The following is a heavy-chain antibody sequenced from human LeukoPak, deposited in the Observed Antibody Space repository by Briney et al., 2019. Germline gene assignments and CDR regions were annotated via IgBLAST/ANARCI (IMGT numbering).Heavy chain of an antibody. CDR3: ARSFGQLSSSYFDY. CDR1: GFTLSDYY. Sequence: PGGSLRLSCAASGFTLSDYYMSWIRQAPGKGLEWVSYISSSGSTIYYADSVKGRFTISRDNAKNSLYLQMNSLRAEDTALYYCARSFGQLSSSYFDYWGQGTLVTVSS. J-gene: IGHJ4*02. V-gene: IGHV3-11*01. D-gene: IGHD3-10*01. CDR2: ISSSGSTI.